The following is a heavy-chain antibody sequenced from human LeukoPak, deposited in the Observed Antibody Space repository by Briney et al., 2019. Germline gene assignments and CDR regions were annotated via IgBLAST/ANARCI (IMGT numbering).Heavy chain of an antibody. CDR3: AKDMGGGYCSSNSCYTGFVFPDAFDI. V-gene: IGHV3-9*03. J-gene: IGHJ3*02. Sequence: PGRSLRLSCAASGFTFDDYAMHWVRQAPGKGLEWVSGISWNSGSIDYADSVKGRFTISRDNAKNSLYLQMNSLRAEDMALYYCAKDMGGGYCSSNSCYTGFVFPDAFDIWGQGTMVTVSS. CDR2: ISWNSGSI. CDR1: GFTFDDYA. D-gene: IGHD2-2*02.